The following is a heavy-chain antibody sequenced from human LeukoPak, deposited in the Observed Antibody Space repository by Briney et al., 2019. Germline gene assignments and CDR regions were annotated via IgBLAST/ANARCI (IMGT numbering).Heavy chain of an antibody. CDR3: ARDRGYHYYGMDV. CDR1: GGTFSSYA. V-gene: IGHV1-18*01. Sequence: ASVKVSCKASGGTFSSYAISWVRQAPGQGLEWMGWISAYNGNTNYAQKLQGRVTMTTDTSTSTAYMELRSLRSDDTAVYYCARDRGYHYYGMDVWGQGTTVTVSS. CDR2: ISAYNGNT. J-gene: IGHJ6*02.